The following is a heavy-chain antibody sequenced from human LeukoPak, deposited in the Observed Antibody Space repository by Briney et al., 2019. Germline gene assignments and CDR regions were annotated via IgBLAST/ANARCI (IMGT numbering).Heavy chain of an antibody. Sequence: HAGGSLRLSCAASGFTFSTYALTWVRQPPGKGLEWVSTIGGSGGVTYYADSVKGRFTISRDNSKNTLYLQMNSLRAEDTAVYYCAKDGRGGDCTSASCTNWFGPWGQGTLVTVSS. CDR1: GFTFSTYA. CDR3: AKDGRGGDCTSASCTNWFGP. D-gene: IGHD2-2*01. V-gene: IGHV3-23*01. J-gene: IGHJ5*02. CDR2: IGGSGGVT.